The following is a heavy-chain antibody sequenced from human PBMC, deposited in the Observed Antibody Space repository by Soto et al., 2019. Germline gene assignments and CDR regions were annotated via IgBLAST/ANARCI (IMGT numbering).Heavy chain of an antibody. CDR1: GGTFSSYA. CDR3: ARLTTLGGMDV. CDR2: IIPIFGIA. V-gene: IGHV1-69*13. Sequence: VASVKVSCKASGGTFSSYAISWVRQAPGQGLEWMGGIIPIFGIANYAQKFQGRVTITADESTSTAYMELSSLRSEDTAVYYCARLTTLGGMDVWGQGTTVTVSS. D-gene: IGHD4-17*01. J-gene: IGHJ6*02.